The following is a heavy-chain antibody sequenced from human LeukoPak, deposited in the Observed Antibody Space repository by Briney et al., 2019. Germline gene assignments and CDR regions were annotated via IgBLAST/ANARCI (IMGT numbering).Heavy chain of an antibody. CDR1: GYTFTSYD. Sequence: ASVKVSCKASGYTFTSYDINWVRQAPGQGLEWMGWIQSNSGGTNYAQKFQGRVTMTRDTSISTAYMELSRLISDDTAVYYCGRGHPVVPAAVPDYWGQGTLVTVSS. CDR3: GRGHPVVPAAVPDY. D-gene: IGHD2-2*02. V-gene: IGHV1-2*02. CDR2: IQSNSGGT. J-gene: IGHJ4*02.